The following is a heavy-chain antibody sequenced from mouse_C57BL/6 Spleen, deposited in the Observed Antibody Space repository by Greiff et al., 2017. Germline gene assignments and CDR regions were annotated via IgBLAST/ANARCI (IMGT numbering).Heavy chain of an antibody. CDR1: GFTFSSYS. D-gene: IGHD3-1*01. CDR3: AGQPAWTGYFGY. CDR2: ISGGGGNT. V-gene: IGHV5-9*01. Sequence: DVHLQESGGGLVKPGASLKLSCAASGFTFSSYSMSWVRQTPGQRLEWVATISGGGGNTYYTDSVKGRFTISRDNAKNTLYLQMSSLRSEDTALDYCAGQPAWTGYFGYWGHGTTLTVA. J-gene: IGHJ2*01.